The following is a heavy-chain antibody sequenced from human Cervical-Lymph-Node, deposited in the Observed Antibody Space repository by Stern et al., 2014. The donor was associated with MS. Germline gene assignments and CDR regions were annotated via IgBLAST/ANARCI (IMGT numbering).Heavy chain of an antibody. V-gene: IGHV3-33*01. D-gene: IGHD3-22*01. CDR1: GFTFSAYG. CDR2: IWYDGSNK. Sequence: QVQLVESGGGVVQPGRSLRLSCAASGFTFSAYGMHWVRQAPGKGLEWVAVIWYDGSNKYYADSVKGRFTISRDNSKNTLYLQMNSLRAEDTAVYYCARDHYDRSRHYYGMDVWGQGTTVTVSS. J-gene: IGHJ6*02. CDR3: ARDHYDRSRHYYGMDV.